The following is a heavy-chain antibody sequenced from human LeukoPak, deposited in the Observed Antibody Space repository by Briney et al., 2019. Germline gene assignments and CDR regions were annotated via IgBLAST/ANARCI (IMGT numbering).Heavy chain of an antibody. CDR1: GYTFTSYG. V-gene: IGHV1-18*01. CDR3: ARYCSSTSCLAYYYYYYGMDV. CDR2: ISAYNGNT. Sequence: ASVKVSCKASGYTFTSYGISWVRQAPGQGLEWMGWISAYNGNTNYAQKLQGRVTMTTDTSTSTAYMELRSPRSDDTAVYYCARYCSSTSCLAYYYYYYGMDVWGQGTTVTVSS. D-gene: IGHD2-2*01. J-gene: IGHJ6*02.